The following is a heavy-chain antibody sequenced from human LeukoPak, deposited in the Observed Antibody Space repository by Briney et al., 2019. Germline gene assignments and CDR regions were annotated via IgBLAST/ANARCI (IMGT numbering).Heavy chain of an antibody. Sequence: GGSLRLSCAASGFPFSSYGMHWVRQAPGKGLEWVAVISYDGSYRQYADSVKGRFTISRDNSEKTPYLQMNSLRAEDTAVYYCAKYSSSSNYYYGLDVWGQGTTVTVSS. CDR2: ISYDGSYR. V-gene: IGHV3-30*18. CDR3: AKYSSSSNYYYGLDV. J-gene: IGHJ6*02. CDR1: GFPFSSYG. D-gene: IGHD6-13*01.